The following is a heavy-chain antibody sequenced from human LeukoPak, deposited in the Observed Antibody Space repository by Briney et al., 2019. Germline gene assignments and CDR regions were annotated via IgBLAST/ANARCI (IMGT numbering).Heavy chain of an antibody. D-gene: IGHD3-22*01. CDR3: ARETLEDGYYYFDY. CDR2: INPNSGDT. CDR1: GYSFTGCY. V-gene: IGHV1-2*06. J-gene: IGHJ4*02. Sequence: ASVKVSCKASGYSFTGCYMHWVRQAPGQGLEWMGRINPNSGDTNYAQKFQGRVTMTRDTSISTAYMELSRLRSDDTAVYYCARETLEDGYYYFDYWGQGTLVTVFS.